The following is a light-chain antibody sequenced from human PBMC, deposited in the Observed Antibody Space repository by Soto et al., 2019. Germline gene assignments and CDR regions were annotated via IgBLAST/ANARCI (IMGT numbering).Light chain of an antibody. CDR2: DTS. CDR1: QGIGDT. J-gene: IGKJ4*01. V-gene: IGKV3-15*01. Sequence: EIVMTQSPATLSVSAGEGATLSCRASQGIGDTLAWYQQNPGQTPRLLIYDTSTRATGVPTRFSGSRSGAEFTLTINSLQSEYFAVYYSQTYNHWPLTFGGVSKV. CDR3: QTYNHWPLT.